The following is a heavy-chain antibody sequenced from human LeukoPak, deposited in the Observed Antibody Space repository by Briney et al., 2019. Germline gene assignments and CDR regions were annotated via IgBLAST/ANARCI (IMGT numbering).Heavy chain of an antibody. CDR1: GFTFSSYG. J-gene: IGHJ4*02. CDR2: IRYDRTKK. D-gene: IGHD3-22*01. CDR3: AVSDSSGYYCLDY. V-gene: IGHV3-30*02. Sequence: PGGSLRLSCAASGFTFSSYGMHWVRQAPGKGLEWVAFIRYDRTKKYYADSVKGRFTISRDNSKNTLYLQMDSLRAEDTAVYYCAVSDSSGYYCLDYWGQGTLVTVSS.